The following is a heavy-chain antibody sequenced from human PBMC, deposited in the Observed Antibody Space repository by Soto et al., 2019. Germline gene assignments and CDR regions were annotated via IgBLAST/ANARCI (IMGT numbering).Heavy chain of an antibody. V-gene: IGHV3-23*01. CDR1: GFTFSSYA. CDR2: ISGTGGST. J-gene: IGHJ4*02. CDR3: AKDRLAGNFDY. Sequence: GGSLRLSCAASGFTFSSYAMSWVRQAPGKGLEWVAAISGTGGSTYYADSVKGRFTISRDNSKNTLYLQMNGLRVEDTAVYYCAKDRLAGNFDYWGQGTQVTVSS.